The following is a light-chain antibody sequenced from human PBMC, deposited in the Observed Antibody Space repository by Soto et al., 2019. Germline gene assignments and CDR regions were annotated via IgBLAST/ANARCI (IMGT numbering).Light chain of an antibody. J-gene: IGLJ1*01. Sequence: QSALTQPASVSGSPGQSITISCTGTSSDVGSYNLVPWYQQHPGKAPKLMIYEVSKRPSGVSNRFSGSKSGNTASLTISGLQAEDEADYYCCSYAGSSYVFGTGTKLTVL. CDR1: SSDVGSYNL. CDR2: EVS. CDR3: CSYAGSSYV. V-gene: IGLV2-23*02.